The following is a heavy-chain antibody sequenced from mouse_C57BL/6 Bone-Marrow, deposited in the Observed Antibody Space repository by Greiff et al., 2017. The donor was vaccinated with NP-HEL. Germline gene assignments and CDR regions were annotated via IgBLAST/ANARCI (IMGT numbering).Heavy chain of an antibody. CDR1: GYTFTDYY. D-gene: IGHD2-14*01. J-gene: IGHJ2*01. CDR2: INPNNGGT. CDR3: ARGGGTPGDY. Sequence: VQLKQSGPELVKPGASVKISCKASGYTFTDYYMNWVKQSHGKSLEWIGDINPNNGGTSYNQKFKGKATLTVDKSSSTAYMELRSLTSEDSAVYYCARGGGTPGDYWGQGTTLTVSS. V-gene: IGHV1-26*01.